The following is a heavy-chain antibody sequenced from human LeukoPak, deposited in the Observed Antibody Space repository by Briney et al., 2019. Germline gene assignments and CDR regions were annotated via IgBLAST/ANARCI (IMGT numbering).Heavy chain of an antibody. V-gene: IGHV3-30*01. CDR3: ARENVQLMSGAFDI. CDR1: GFAFGSYA. J-gene: IGHJ3*02. CDR2: ITYDGSNK. D-gene: IGHD6-13*01. Sequence: GGSLRLSCAASGFAFGSYAIHWVRQAPGKGLEWVAGITYDGSNKYYADSEKGRFTTSRDNSKNMLYLQMDSLRPEDTAVFYCARENVQLMSGAFDIWGQGTLVTVSS.